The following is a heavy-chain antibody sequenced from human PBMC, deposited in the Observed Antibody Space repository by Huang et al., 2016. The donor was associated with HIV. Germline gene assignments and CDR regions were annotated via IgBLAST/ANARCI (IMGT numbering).Heavy chain of an antibody. V-gene: IGHV3-30-3*01. CDR1: GFTFSNYA. CDR2: ISNEGSTK. Sequence: QVQLVESGGGVVQPGTSLRLSCAASGFTFSNYAMNWVRQAPGKGLEWLAVISNEGSTKYYADSVKGRFTISRDNSKNTVYLQMNSLRAEDTAVYYCARSEPSRYYFDYWGQGTLVTVSS. J-gene: IGHJ4*02. CDR3: ARSEPSRYYFDY.